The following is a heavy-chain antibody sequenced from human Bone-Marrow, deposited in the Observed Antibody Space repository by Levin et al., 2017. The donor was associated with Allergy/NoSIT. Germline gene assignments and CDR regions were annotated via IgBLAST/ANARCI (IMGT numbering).Heavy chain of an antibody. V-gene: IGHV4-31*03. Sequence: SETLSLTCTVSGDSISNGGYFWSWIRQRPGKGLEWIGYIYYTGNTYYNPSLKSRVIMSVDTSKNQFSLRLSSVTAAATAVYYCARRTDYIDDEYYFDYWGQGTLVTVSS. D-gene: IGHD4-11*01. CDR2: IYYTGNT. CDR3: ARRTDYIDDEYYFDY. J-gene: IGHJ4*02. CDR1: GDSISNGGYF.